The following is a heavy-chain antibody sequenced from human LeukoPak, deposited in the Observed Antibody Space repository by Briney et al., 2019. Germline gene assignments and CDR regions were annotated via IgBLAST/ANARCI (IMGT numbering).Heavy chain of an antibody. D-gene: IGHD2-2*01. Sequence: GGSLRLSCAASGFTFSNAWMSWVRQAPGKGLEWVGRIKSKTDGGTTDYAAPVKGRFTISRDDSKNTLYLQMNSLKTEDTAVYYCTTRTNYYYYMDVWGKGTTVTISS. CDR1: GFTFSNAW. CDR3: TTRTNYYYYMDV. V-gene: IGHV3-15*01. J-gene: IGHJ6*03. CDR2: IKSKTDGGTT.